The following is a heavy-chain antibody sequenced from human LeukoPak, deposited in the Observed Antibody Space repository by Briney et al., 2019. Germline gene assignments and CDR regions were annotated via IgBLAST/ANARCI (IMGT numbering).Heavy chain of an antibody. Sequence: GGSLRLSCVVSGFTVSTNYMSWVRQAPGKGLEWVSSISSTGIYLDYADSVKGRFSISRDNAKNSLYLHLNSLRAGDTAVYYCAREMSGSGKNYWGQGTLVAVSP. CDR2: ISSTGIYL. D-gene: IGHD3-10*01. J-gene: IGHJ4*02. CDR3: AREMSGSGKNY. V-gene: IGHV3-21*01. CDR1: GFTVSTNY.